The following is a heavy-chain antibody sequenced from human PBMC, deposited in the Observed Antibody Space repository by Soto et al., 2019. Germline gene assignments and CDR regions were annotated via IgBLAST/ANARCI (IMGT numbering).Heavy chain of an antibody. V-gene: IGHV4-59*12. CDR1: GGSISSYY. CDR3: AKGRGRYSSGWSWFDP. CDR2: IFQSGST. Sequence: PSETLSLTCTVSGGSISSYYWTWVRQPAGKGLEWIGEIFQSGSTNYTPSLESRVTISVDKSKNQFSLTLTSVTAADTAVYFCAKGRGRYSSGWSWFDPWGQGILVTVSS. D-gene: IGHD6-19*01. J-gene: IGHJ5*02.